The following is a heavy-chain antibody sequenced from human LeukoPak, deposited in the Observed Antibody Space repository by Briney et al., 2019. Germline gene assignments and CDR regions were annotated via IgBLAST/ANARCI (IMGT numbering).Heavy chain of an antibody. D-gene: IGHD6-13*01. V-gene: IGHV3-23*01. CDR3: AKREDSSSWGPLDY. CDR2: ISGSGGST. Sequence: GGSLRLSCAASGFTFSSYAMSWVRQARGKGLDWVSGISGSGGSTDYADSVKGRLTISRDNSKNTLYLQMNSLRAEDTAVYYCAKREDSSSWGPLDYWGQGTLVTVSS. J-gene: IGHJ4*02. CDR1: GFTFSSYA.